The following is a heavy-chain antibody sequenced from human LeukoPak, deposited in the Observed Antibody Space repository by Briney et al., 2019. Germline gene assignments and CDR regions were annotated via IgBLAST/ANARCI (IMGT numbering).Heavy chain of an antibody. CDR1: EYTLTELS. J-gene: IGHJ3*02. D-gene: IGHD1-26*01. V-gene: IGHV1-24*01. CDR3: AADRGDYSGSYWTAFDI. Sequence: GASVKVSCKVSEYTLTELSMHWVRQAPGKGLKWLAGFDPEDGEIIYAQKFQGRVTMSDDTSTDTAYMELGSLRSDDTAVYYCAADRGDYSGSYWTAFDIWGQGTMVTVSS. CDR2: FDPEDGEI.